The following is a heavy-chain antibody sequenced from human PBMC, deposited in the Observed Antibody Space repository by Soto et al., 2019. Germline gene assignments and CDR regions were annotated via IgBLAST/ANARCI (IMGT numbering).Heavy chain of an antibody. CDR3: ATDSSSWYFDY. J-gene: IGHJ4*02. CDR2: ISGSGGGT. CDR1: GFTFSSYA. Sequence: ESGGGLVKPGESLRLSCVASGFTFSSYAMSWVRQAPGKGLEWVSAISGSGGGTYYADSVKGRFTISRDNSKNTLYLQMNSLRAEDTAVYYCATDSSSWYFDYWGQGTLVTVSS. D-gene: IGHD6-13*01. V-gene: IGHV3-23*01.